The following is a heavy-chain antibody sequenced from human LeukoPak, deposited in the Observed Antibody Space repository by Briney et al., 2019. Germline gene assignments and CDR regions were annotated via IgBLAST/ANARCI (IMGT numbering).Heavy chain of an antibody. D-gene: IGHD2-2*01. J-gene: IGHJ3*02. V-gene: IGHV1-2*02. CDR1: GYSFTAFY. CDR2: INPNTGGT. CDR3: ARGPSHGAFDI. Sequence: GASVKVSCKASGYSFTAFYMHWVGQAPGQGLEWMGWINPNTGGTNYAQKFQGRVTLTRDTSINTAYMELSWLSSDDTAVYYYARGPSHGAFDIWGQGTMVTVSS.